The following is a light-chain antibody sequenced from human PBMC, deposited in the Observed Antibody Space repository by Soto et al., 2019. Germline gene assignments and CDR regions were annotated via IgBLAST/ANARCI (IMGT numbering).Light chain of an antibody. CDR1: QYLSSSY. CDR2: AAS. Sequence: EIVLTQSPGTLSLSPGERATLSCRASQYLSSSYLVWYQQKPGQAPRLLIYAASSRATGIPDRFSGSGSATEYTLIISRLEPEDFAVYYCQQQGTFGQGTKLEIK. CDR3: QQQGT. J-gene: IGKJ2*01. V-gene: IGKV3-20*01.